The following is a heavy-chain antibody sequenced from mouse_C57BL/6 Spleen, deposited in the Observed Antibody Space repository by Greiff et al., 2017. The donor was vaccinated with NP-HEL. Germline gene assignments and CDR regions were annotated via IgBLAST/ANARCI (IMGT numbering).Heavy chain of an antibody. CDR2: ISSGSSTI. Sequence: DVQLQVSGGGLVKPGGSLKLSCAAPGFTFSDSGMHWVRQAPEKGLEWVAYISSGSSTIYFADTVKGRSTISRDHGKHTLFLQMTSLRSEDTAMYYCARSAYWSFDVWGTGTPVTVSS. V-gene: IGHV5-17*01. J-gene: IGHJ1*03. CDR3: ARSAYWSFDV. CDR1: GFTFSDSG.